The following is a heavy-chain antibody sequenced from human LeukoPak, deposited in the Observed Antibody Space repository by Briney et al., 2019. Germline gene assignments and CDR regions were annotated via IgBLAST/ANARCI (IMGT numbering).Heavy chain of an antibody. V-gene: IGHV3-33*01. J-gene: IGHJ5*02. CDR1: GFTFSSYG. CDR2: IWYDGSNK. CDR3: ARQGLIGSSFNWFDP. Sequence: GRSLRLSCAASGFTFSSYGTHWVRQAPGKGLEWVAVIWYDGSNKYYADSVKGRFTISRDNSKNTLYLQMNSLRAEDTAVYYCARQGLIGSSFNWFDPWGQGTLVTVSS. D-gene: IGHD2-21*01.